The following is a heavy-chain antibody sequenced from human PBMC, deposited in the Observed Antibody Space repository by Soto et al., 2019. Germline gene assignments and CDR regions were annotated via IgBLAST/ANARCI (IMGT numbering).Heavy chain of an antibody. CDR3: ASERAYFHDSIGHLSIDF. V-gene: IGHV3-15*07. Sequence: GXSMRLSCAASGLSFSDAWMNWVRQDPGKGLEWVGRIKSKADGETADYATFVKGRFTISRDDSKNALFLQMDSLKTEDTAVYYCASERAYFHDSIGHLSIDFWGQGTQVTXSS. CDR2: IKSKADGETA. J-gene: IGHJ4*02. D-gene: IGHD3-22*01. CDR1: GLSFSDAW.